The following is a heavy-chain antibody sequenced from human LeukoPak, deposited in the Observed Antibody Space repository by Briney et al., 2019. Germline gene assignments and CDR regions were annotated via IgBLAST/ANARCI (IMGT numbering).Heavy chain of an antibody. Sequence: PSETLSLTCTVSGGFISRNSFYWGWIRQPPWKGLEWIGSIYYSGTTYYNPSLKSRVTISVDTSKNQFSLKLSSVTAADTAVYYCARSSGWIPYWGQGTLVTVSS. D-gene: IGHD6-19*01. CDR1: GGFISRNSFY. CDR3: ARSSGWIPY. CDR2: IYYSGTT. V-gene: IGHV4-39*07. J-gene: IGHJ4*02.